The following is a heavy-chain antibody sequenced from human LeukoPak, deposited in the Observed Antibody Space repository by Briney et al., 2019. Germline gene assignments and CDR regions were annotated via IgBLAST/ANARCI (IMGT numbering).Heavy chain of an antibody. J-gene: IGHJ4*02. CDR1: GFTVSSSY. V-gene: IGHV3-53*01. D-gene: IGHD6-19*01. Sequence: GGSLRLSCAASGFTVSSSYMSWGRQAPGKGLEWGSVIYSGGSAYYADSVKGRFTISRDNSKNTLYLQMNSLRAEDTAVYYCARGGYSSGWYFDYWGQGTLVTVSS. CDR3: ARGGYSSGWYFDY. CDR2: IYSGGSA.